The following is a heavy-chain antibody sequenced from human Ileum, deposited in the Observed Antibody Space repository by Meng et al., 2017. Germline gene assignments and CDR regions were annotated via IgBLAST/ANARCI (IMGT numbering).Heavy chain of an antibody. Sequence: QGQPQTSGPVPVKASEILYLTCSVSGASMSVVSYWSWVRQSPGKGLEWIGQIDHLGIAYYKPSLKSRVTMSIDQSKSQFSLRLTSVSAADTAVYYCARHGGYYQDFWGQGTLVTVSS. CDR3: ARHGGYYQDF. J-gene: IGHJ4*02. V-gene: IGHV4-4*02. CDR1: GASMSVVSY. CDR2: IDHLGIA. D-gene: IGHD4-23*01.